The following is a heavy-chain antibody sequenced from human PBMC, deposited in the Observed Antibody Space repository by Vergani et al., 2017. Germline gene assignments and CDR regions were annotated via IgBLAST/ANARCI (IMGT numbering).Heavy chain of an antibody. Sequence: QVQLQQWGAGLLKPSETLSLTCAVYGGSFSGYYWRWIRQPPDKGLEWIGEINHSGSTNYNQALKSRVTISVDTSKNQFSLKLSSVTAADTDVYYCAREGVDRQFYTSTRYKGWFDPWGQGTLVTVSS. J-gene: IGHJ5*02. V-gene: IGHV4-34*02. CDR3: AREGVDRQFYTSTRYKGWFDP. CDR1: GGSFSGYY. CDR2: INHSGST. D-gene: IGHD6-13*01.